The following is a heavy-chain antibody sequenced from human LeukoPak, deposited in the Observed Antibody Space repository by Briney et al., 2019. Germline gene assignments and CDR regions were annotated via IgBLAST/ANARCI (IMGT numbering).Heavy chain of an antibody. CDR1: GYSVSTYW. CDR3: AQFRGGLMDGLDS. Sequence: KHGESLKISCKASGYSVSTYWIAWVRQMPGKGLEWMGVIYTGDSDTRYSPSFQGQVTISADKSLKTAYVQWTSLKASDTAMYYCAQFRGGLMDGLDSWGQGTLVTVS. CDR2: IYTGDSDT. J-gene: IGHJ4*02. V-gene: IGHV5-51*01. D-gene: IGHD2-8*01.